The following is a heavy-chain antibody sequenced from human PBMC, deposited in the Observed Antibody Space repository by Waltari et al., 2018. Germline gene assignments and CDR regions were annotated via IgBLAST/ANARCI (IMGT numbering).Heavy chain of an antibody. V-gene: IGHV4-38-2*01. J-gene: IGHJ4*02. D-gene: IGHD2-2*03. CDR1: GYFINTGFY. CDR2: IYHDGTT. Sequence: QVQLQESGPGLVKPSETLSPTCDVSGYFINTGFYWGWLRQPPGKGLEWVGTIYHDGTTFYTPSLNSRVTMSMDMSKNQISLKWNSVTAADTAVYYCTRQVLGYCTSAACRRLESWGQGTLVTVSS. CDR3: TRQVLGYCTSAACRRLES.